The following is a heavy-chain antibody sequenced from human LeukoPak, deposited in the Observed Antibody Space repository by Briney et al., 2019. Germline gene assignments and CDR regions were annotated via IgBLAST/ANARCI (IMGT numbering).Heavy chain of an antibody. CDR1: GFTFSNYP. V-gene: IGHV3-48*01. Sequence: GGSLSLSCGASGFTFSNYPMNWVRQAPGKGLEWISYIGRGGSPIYCADSVRGRFTISRDNSKNTLYLQMNSLRAEDTAVYYCAQGGKTPEEFDYWGQGTLVTVSS. CDR3: AQGGKTPEEFDY. D-gene: IGHD3-16*01. CDR2: IGRGGSPI. J-gene: IGHJ4*02.